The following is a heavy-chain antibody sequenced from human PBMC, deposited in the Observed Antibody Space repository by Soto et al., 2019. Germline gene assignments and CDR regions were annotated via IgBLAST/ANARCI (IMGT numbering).Heavy chain of an antibody. CDR1: GGTFSSDA. CDR2: IIPIFGTA. V-gene: IGHV1-69*13. Sequence: SVKVSCKASGGTFSSDAISWVRQAPGQGLEWMGGIIPIFGTANYAQKFQGRVTITADESTSTAYMELSSLRSEDTAVYYCARYELSVRGVIKYGMDVWGQGTTVTVSS. CDR3: ARYELSVRGVIKYGMDV. D-gene: IGHD3-10*01. J-gene: IGHJ6*02.